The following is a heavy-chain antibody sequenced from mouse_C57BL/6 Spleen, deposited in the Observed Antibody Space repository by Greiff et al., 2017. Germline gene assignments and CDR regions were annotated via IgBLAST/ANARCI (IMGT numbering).Heavy chain of an antibody. CDR2: IWRGGST. Sequence: QVQLQQSGPGLVQPSQSLSITCTVSGFSLTSYGVHWVRQSPGKGLEGLGVIWRGGSTDYNAAFMSRLSITKDNSKSQVFFKMNSLQADDTAIYYCAKEDYYGSSYAYFDVWGTGTTVTVSS. D-gene: IGHD1-1*01. CDR3: AKEDYYGSSYAYFDV. V-gene: IGHV2-5*01. CDR1: GFSLTSYG. J-gene: IGHJ1*03.